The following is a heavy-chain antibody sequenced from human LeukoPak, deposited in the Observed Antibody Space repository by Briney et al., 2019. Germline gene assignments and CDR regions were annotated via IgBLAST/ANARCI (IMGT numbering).Heavy chain of an antibody. CDR2: INHSGST. CDR1: GVSFSGYY. CDR3: ARDGISGSIA. D-gene: IGHD1-26*01. V-gene: IGHV4-34*01. Sequence: SETLSLTCAVYGVSFSGYYWSWIRQPPGKGLEWIGEINHSGSTNYNPSLKSRVTISVDTSKNQFSLKLSSVTAADTAVYYCARDGISGSIAWGQGTLVTVSS. J-gene: IGHJ5*02.